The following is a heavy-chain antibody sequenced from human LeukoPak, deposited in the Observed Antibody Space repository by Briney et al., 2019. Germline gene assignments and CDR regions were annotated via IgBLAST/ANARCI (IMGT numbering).Heavy chain of an antibody. CDR2: IRGSGGST. D-gene: IGHD3-22*01. CDR1: GFTFSSYA. V-gene: IGHV3-23*01. Sequence: GGSLRLSCAASGFTFSSYAMSWVRQAPGKGLEWVSAIRGSGGSTYYADSVKGRFTISRDNSKNTLYLQMNSLRAEDTAVYYCAKNGDSSGYYPDLFDYWGQGTLVTVSS. CDR3: AKNGDSSGYYPDLFDY. J-gene: IGHJ4*02.